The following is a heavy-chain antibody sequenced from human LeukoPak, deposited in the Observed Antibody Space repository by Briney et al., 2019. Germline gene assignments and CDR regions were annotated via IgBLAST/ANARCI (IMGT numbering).Heavy chain of an antibody. J-gene: IGHJ5*02. CDR2: IYYSGST. CDR1: GGSISSSSYY. Sequence: SETLSLTCTVSGGSISSSSYYWGWIRQPPGKGLEWIGSIYYSGSTYYNPSLKSRVTISVDTSKNQLSLKLSSVTAADTAVYHCARGKDSSGYYYSTNNWFDPWGQGTLVTVSS. D-gene: IGHD3-22*01. CDR3: ARGKDSSGYYYSTNNWFDP. V-gene: IGHV4-39*01.